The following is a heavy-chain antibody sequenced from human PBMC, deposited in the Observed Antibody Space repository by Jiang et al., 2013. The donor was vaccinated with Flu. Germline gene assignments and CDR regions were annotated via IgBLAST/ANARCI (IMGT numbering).Heavy chain of an antibody. CDR1: GYTFTSYA. CDR3: ARDPGIAVAGLQPYYFDY. D-gene: IGHD6-19*01. V-gene: IGHV7-4-1*02. CDR2: INTNTGNP. J-gene: IGHJ4*02. Sequence: GYTFTSYAMNWVRQAPGQGLEWMGWINTNTGNPTYAQGFTGRFVFSLDTSVSTAYLQISSLKAEDTAVYYCARDPGIAVAGLQPYYFDYWGQGTLVTVSS.